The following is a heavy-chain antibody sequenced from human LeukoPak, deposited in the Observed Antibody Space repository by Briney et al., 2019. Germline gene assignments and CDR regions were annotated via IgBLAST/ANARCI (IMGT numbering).Heavy chain of an antibody. V-gene: IGHV3-7*01. CDR3: SAGDVFDI. J-gene: IGHJ3*02. CDR1: GFSFRNYW. Sequence: GGSLRLSCEVSGFSFRNYWMTWVRQAPGKGPEWVANINQDESVEQYADSVKGRFTITRDNGKNSLYLQMNSLRAEDTAVYYCSAGDVFDIWGQGTMVTVSS. CDR2: INQDESVE.